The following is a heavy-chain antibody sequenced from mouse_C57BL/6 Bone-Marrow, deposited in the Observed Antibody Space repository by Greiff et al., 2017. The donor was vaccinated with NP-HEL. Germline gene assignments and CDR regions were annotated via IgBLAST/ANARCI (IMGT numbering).Heavy chain of an antibody. CDR2: IYPGDGDT. V-gene: IGHV1-82*01. D-gene: IGHD1-1*01. CDR3: ARWGTTVVARAD. Sequence: LVEPGASVKISCKASGYAFSSSWMNWVKQRPGKGLEWIGRIYPGDGDTNYNGKFKGKATPTADKSSSTAYLQLSRLTSEDSAVYFCARWGTTVVARADWGQGTLVTVSA. J-gene: IGHJ3*01. CDR1: GYAFSSSW.